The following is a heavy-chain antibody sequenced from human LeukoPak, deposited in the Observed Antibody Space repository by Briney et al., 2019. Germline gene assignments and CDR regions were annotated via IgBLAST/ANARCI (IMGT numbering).Heavy chain of an antibody. CDR1: GFTFSSYG. D-gene: IGHD3-22*01. V-gene: IGHV3-30*18. CDR2: ISYDGSNK. J-gene: IGHJ3*02. Sequence: PGRSLRLSCAASGFTFSSYGMHWVRQAPGKGLEWVAIISYDGSNKYYADSVKGRFTISRDSSKNTLYLQMNSLRAEDTAVYYCAKDRDYYDSRGAFDIWGQGTMVTDSS. CDR3: AKDRDYYDSRGAFDI.